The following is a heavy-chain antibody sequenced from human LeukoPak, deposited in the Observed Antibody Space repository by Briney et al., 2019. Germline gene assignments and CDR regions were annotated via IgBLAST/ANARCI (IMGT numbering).Heavy chain of an antibody. CDR3: AELSITMIGGV. D-gene: IGHD3-10*02. CDR2: ISSSGSTI. J-gene: IGHJ6*04. V-gene: IGHV3-48*03. CDR1: GFTFSSYE. Sequence: GGSLRLSCAASGFTFSSYEMNWVRQAPGKGLEWVSYISSSGSTIYYADSVKGRLTISRDNAKNSLYLQMYSLRAEDTAVYYCAELSITMIGGVWGKGTTVTISS.